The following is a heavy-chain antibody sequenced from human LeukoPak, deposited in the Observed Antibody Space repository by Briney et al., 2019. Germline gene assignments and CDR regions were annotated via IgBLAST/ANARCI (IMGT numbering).Heavy chain of an antibody. J-gene: IGHJ4*02. D-gene: IGHD5-18*01. CDR2: IYYTGST. Sequence: PSETLSLTCTVSGGSISSYYWSWIRQPPGKGLELLGYIYYTGSTNYNPSLKSRVTISVDTPRNQFSLKLNSVTAADTAVYYCARSGYSYGTGYYFDYWGQGTLVTVSS. CDR3: ARSGYSYGTGYYFDY. CDR1: GGSISSYY. V-gene: IGHV4-59*01.